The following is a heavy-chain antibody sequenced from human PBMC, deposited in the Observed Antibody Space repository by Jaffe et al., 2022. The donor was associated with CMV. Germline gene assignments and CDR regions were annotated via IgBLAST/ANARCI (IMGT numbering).Heavy chain of an antibody. Sequence: EVQLVESGGGLVQPGGPLRLSCAASGFTFTDYWMNWVRQAPGKGLVWVSRINSDGSTINYADSVKGRFTTSRDNAKNTVYLQMNSLRAEDMALYYCTRDPWGIGDFDYWGQGTLVTVSS. CDR1: GFTFTDYW. CDR2: INSDGSTI. D-gene: IGHD7-27*01. V-gene: IGHV3-74*01. CDR3: TRDPWGIGDFDY. J-gene: IGHJ4*02.